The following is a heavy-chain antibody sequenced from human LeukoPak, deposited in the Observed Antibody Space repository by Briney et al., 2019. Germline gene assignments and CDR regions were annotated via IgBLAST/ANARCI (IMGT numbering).Heavy chain of an antibody. J-gene: IGHJ5*02. CDR2: IYYSGTT. V-gene: IGHV4-31*03. Sequence: PSETLSLTCTVSGDSIYSGGFYWSWVRQLPGKGLEWIGHIYYSGTTYYNPSLESRVLISVDTSKNQFSLKMSSVTAADTAVYSCARGRDDSGSWLRNWFDPWGQGTLVTVSS. D-gene: IGHD1-26*01. CDR1: GDSIYSGGFY. CDR3: ARGRDDSGSWLRNWFDP.